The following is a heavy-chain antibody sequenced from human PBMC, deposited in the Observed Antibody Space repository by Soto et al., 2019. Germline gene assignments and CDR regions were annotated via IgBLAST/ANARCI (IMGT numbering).Heavy chain of an antibody. J-gene: IGHJ4*02. CDR2: INHNANT. D-gene: IGHD4-17*01. CDR3: ARRYGASFDY. Sequence: SETLSLTCAVYGGSFSDTYWNWFRQPPGKGLEWIGEINHNANTNYNPSLKSRVTISVDTSKNQFSLKLSSVTAADTAVYYCARRYGASFDYWGQGTLVTVSS. V-gene: IGHV4-34*01. CDR1: GGSFSDTY.